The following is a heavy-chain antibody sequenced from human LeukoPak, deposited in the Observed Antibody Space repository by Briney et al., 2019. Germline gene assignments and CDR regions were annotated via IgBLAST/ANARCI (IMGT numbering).Heavy chain of an antibody. V-gene: IGHV4-4*09. CDR3: GGIGPGY. J-gene: IGHJ4*02. D-gene: IGHD6-25*01. CDR1: GDSINDHY. Sequence: SETLSLTCTVSGDSINDHYWSWIRQPPGEGLEWIAYIYSSVSTNYNPSLKSRVTISIDTSKNQFSLKLSSVTAADTAVYYCGGIGPGYWGQGTLVTVSS. CDR2: IYSSVST.